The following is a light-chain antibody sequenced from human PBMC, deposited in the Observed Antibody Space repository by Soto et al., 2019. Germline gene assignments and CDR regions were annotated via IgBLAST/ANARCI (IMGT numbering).Light chain of an antibody. V-gene: IGLV2-14*03. CDR2: DVT. CDR3: SSSTLSTLV. CDR1: SSDVDTYIY. J-gene: IGLJ1*01. Sequence: HSVLTQPASVSGSPGQSITISCTGTSSDVDTYIYISWYQQHPGKAPKLIIYDVTNRPPGVSNRFSGSKSGNTASLTISGLKTEDQADYYCSSSTLSTLVFATGTKVTV.